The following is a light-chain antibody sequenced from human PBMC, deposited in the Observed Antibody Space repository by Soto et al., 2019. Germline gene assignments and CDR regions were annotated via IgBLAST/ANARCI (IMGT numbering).Light chain of an antibody. CDR3: QQYNNWPPT. Sequence: EIVVTQSPATLSVSPGERATLSCRASQGVRSNLAWYQQKPGQAPRPLIYTASTRATGVPARFSGSGSGTEFTLTINSLQSEDFAVYYCQQYNNWPPTFGQVTKVDIK. CDR2: TAS. CDR1: QGVRSN. V-gene: IGKV3-15*01. J-gene: IGKJ1*01.